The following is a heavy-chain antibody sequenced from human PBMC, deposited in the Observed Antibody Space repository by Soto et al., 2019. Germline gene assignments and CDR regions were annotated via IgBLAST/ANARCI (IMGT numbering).Heavy chain of an antibody. D-gene: IGHD2-2*01. V-gene: IGHV3-23*01. CDR2: ISGSGGST. J-gene: IGHJ2*01. Sequence: EVQLLESGGGLVQPGGSLRLSCAASGFTFSSYAMSWVRQAPGKGLEWVSAISGSGGSTYYADSVKGRFTISRDNPKNTLYLQMNSLRAEDTAVYYCAKVPVVVPAGTYWYFDLWGRGTLVTVSS. CDR1: GFTFSSYA. CDR3: AKVPVVVPAGTYWYFDL.